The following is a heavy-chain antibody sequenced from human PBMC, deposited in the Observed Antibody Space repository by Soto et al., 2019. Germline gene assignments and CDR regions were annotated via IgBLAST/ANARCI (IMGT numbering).Heavy chain of an antibody. V-gene: IGHV3-49*05. D-gene: IGHD3-16*01. CDR3: TRGFGPGPLSRFRGPPHPWDY. CDR2: IRSAPYGGTT. Sequence: KPGGSLRLSCTASGFTFGDYAMSWFRQAPGKGLEWIGFIRSAPYGGTTEYAASVKGRFTISRDDSKSIAYLQMNGLITEDTAVYYCTRGFGPGPLSRFRGPPHPWDYWGQGTLVTVSS. CDR1: GFTFGDYA. J-gene: IGHJ4*02.